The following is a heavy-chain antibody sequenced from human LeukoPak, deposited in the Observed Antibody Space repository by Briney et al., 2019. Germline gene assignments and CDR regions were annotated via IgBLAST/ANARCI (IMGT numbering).Heavy chain of an antibody. D-gene: IGHD3-9*01. Sequence: SETLSLTCNVSGGSISSSSYYWGWIRQPPGKGLEWIGSIYYSGNTYCNPSLKSRVTISVDTSQNQFSLRLTSVTAADTAVYYCARAYTGYYSFDYWGQGSPVTVSS. V-gene: IGHV4-39*07. CDR2: IYYSGNT. CDR1: GGSISSSSYY. CDR3: ARAYTGYYSFDY. J-gene: IGHJ4*02.